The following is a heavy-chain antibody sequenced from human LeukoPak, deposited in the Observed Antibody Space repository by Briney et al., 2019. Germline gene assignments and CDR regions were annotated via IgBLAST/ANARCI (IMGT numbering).Heavy chain of an antibody. D-gene: IGHD1-26*01. Sequence: GGSLRLSCAASGFTFSNYWMNWVRQTPGKGLEWVANIKQDGSEKYYVDSVKGRFTISRDNAKNSLYLQMNSLRAEDTAVYYCARRTYSENYWKHFDSWGQGTLVTVSS. CDR1: GFTFSNYW. CDR2: IKQDGSEK. CDR3: ARRTYSENYWKHFDS. J-gene: IGHJ4*02. V-gene: IGHV3-7*01.